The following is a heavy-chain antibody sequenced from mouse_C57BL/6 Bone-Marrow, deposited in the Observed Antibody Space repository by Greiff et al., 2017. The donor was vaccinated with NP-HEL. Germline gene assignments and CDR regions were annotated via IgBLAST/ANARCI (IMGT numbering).Heavy chain of an antibody. Sequence: QVQLQQSGAELVRPGASVKLSCKASGYTFTDYYINRVKQRPGQGLEWIARIYPGSGNTYYNEKFKGKATLTAEKSSSTAYMQLSSLTSEDSAVYFCARLGVITHFDYWGQGTTLTVSS. J-gene: IGHJ2*01. CDR2: IYPGSGNT. CDR1: GYTFTDYY. CDR3: ARLGVITHFDY. D-gene: IGHD1-1*01. V-gene: IGHV1-76*01.